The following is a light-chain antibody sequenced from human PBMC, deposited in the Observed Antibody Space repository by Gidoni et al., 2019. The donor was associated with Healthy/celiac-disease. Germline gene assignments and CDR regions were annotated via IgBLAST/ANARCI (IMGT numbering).Light chain of an antibody. CDR3: QQYNNWPPWT. Sequence: EIVMTQSPATLSVSTGERATLSCRASQSVSSNLAWYQQKPGQAPRLLIYGASTRATGIPARFSGSGSGTEFTLTISSLQSEGFAVYYCQQYNNWPPWTFGQGTKVEIK. J-gene: IGKJ1*01. CDR1: QSVSSN. CDR2: GAS. V-gene: IGKV3-15*01.